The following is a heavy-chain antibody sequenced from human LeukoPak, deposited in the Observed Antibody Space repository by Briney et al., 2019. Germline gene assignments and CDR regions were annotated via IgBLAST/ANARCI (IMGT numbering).Heavy chain of an antibody. CDR2: IYYSGST. Sequence: PSETLSLTCTVSGGSISSSSYYWGWIRQPPGKGLEWIGSIYYSGSTYYNPSLKSRVTISVDTSKNQFSLKLSSVTAADTAVYYCARLTFWSGYYYFDYWGQGTLSPSPQ. V-gene: IGHV4-39*01. CDR1: GGSISSSSYY. D-gene: IGHD3-3*01. J-gene: IGHJ4*02. CDR3: ARLTFWSGYYYFDY.